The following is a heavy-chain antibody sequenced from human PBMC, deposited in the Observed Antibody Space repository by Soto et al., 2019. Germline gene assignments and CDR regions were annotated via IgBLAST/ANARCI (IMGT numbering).Heavy chain of an antibody. V-gene: IGHV4-34*01. Sequence: SETLSLTCAVYGGSFSGYYWSWIRQPPGKGLEWIGEINHSGSTNYNPSLKSRVTISVDTSKNQFSLKLSSVTAADTAVYYCARGRPYDAFDIWGQGTMVTVSS. CDR1: GGSFSGYY. CDR2: INHSGST. CDR3: ARGRPYDAFDI. D-gene: IGHD6-6*01. J-gene: IGHJ3*02.